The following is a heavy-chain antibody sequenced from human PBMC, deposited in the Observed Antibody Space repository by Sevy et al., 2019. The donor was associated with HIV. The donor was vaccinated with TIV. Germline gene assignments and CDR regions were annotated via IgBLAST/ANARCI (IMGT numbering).Heavy chain of an antibody. V-gene: IGHV3-30*02. CDR1: GFTFSSYG. CDR2: IRYDGSNK. CDR3: AKGYYDFWSGYPHYYYYGMDV. J-gene: IGHJ6*02. Sequence: GGSLRLSCAASGFTFSSYGMHWVRQAPGKGLEWVAFIRYDGSNKYYADSVKGRFTISRDNSKNTLYLQMNSLGAEDTAVYYCAKGYYDFWSGYPHYYYYGMDVWGQGTTVTVSS. D-gene: IGHD3-3*01.